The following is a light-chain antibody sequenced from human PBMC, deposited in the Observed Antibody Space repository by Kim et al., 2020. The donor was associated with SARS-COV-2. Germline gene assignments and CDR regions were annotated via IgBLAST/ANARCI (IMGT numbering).Light chain of an antibody. J-gene: IGKJ1*01. CDR1: QSVSTY. CDR3: QQSYSMPWT. V-gene: IGKV1-39*01. CDR2: SAS. Sequence: IQMTQSPSSLSASVRDRVTITCRASQSVSTYLNWYQQRPGKAPKLLIYSASTLQTGVSARFSGTGSGTEFTLTISSLQPEDFATYYCQQSYSMPWTFGRGTKVDIK.